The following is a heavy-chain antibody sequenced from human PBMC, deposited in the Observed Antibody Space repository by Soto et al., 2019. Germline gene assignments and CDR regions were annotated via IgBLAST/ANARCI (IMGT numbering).Heavy chain of an antibody. D-gene: IGHD3-22*01. CDR3: AIEIFDDYDSSGFDH. CDR1: AFTFKNHW. V-gene: IGHV3-74*01. J-gene: IGHJ4*02. CDR2: INGDGSFT. Sequence: HPGGSLRLSCAASAFTFKNHWMHWVRQVPGKGPVWVSRINGDGSFTSYADAVKGRFTISRDNAKNTLSLQMNSLRAEDTAVYYFAIEIFDDYDSSGFDHWGQGTLVTVSS.